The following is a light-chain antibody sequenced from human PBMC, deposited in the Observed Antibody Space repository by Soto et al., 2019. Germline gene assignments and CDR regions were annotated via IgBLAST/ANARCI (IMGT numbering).Light chain of an antibody. CDR3: CSYAGSYTFV. V-gene: IGLV2-11*01. J-gene: IGLJ1*01. CDR1: GSDVAGYNY. CDR2: DVS. Sequence: QSVLTQPRSVSGSPGQSVTISCTGTGSDVAGYNYVSWYQQDPGKAPKLMIYDVSKRPSGIPDRFSGSKSGNTASLTISGLQAEDEADYYCCSYAGSYTFVFGTGTKVTVL.